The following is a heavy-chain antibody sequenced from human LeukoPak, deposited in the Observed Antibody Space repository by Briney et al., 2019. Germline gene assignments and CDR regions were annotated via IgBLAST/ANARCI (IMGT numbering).Heavy chain of an antibody. CDR1: GYTFTTYA. CDR3: ARTTAMVTIFDY. D-gene: IGHD5-18*01. V-gene: IGHV1-3*01. Sequence: ASVKVSCKASGYTFTTYAMHWVRQAPGQRLEWMGWINAGNGNTKYSQKFQGRVTITRDTSASTAYMELSSLRSEDTAVHYCARTTAMVTIFDYWCQGTLVTVSS. J-gene: IGHJ4*02. CDR2: INAGNGNT.